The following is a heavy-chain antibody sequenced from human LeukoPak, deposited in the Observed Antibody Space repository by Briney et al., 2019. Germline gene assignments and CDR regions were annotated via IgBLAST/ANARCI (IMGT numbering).Heavy chain of an antibody. CDR3: ASWLESRFSFDY. V-gene: IGHV4-4*02. CDR2: IYHSGST. CDR1: GGSISSSNW. J-gene: IGHJ4*02. Sequence: SGTLSLTCAVSGGSISSSNWWSGVRQPPGKGREGSGEIYHSGSTNYNPSIKRRVTISGDKSKNQVSLKLSSVTAADTAVYYCASWLESRFSFDYWGQGTLVTVSS. D-gene: IGHD5-12*01.